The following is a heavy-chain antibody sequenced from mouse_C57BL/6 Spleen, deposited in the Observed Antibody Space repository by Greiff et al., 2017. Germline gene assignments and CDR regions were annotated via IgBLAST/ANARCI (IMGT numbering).Heavy chain of an antibody. V-gene: IGHV1-82*01. Sequence: VQVVESGPELVKPGASVKISCKASGYAFSSSWMNWVKQRPGKGLEWIGRIYPGDGDTNYNGKFKGKATLTADKSSSTAYMQLSSLTSEDSAVYFCARSFSYYGSSYGYFDVWGTGTTVTVSS. CDR2: IYPGDGDT. D-gene: IGHD1-1*01. CDR1: GYAFSSSW. CDR3: ARSFSYYGSSYGYFDV. J-gene: IGHJ1*03.